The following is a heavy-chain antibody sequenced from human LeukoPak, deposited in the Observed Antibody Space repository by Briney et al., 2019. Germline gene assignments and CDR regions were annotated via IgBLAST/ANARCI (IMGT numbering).Heavy chain of an antibody. CDR3: AREFEGTASGAGY. D-gene: IGHD3-16*01. CDR1: GFIFSRYS. J-gene: IGHJ4*02. Sequence: PGGXXXXSCAASGFIFSRYSMNWVRQAPGKGLEWVASMSVGSGLIHYAESVRGRFTVSRDNAKNSLYLQMKSLRADDTAVYFCAREFEGTASGAGYWGQGTLVTVSS. CDR2: MSVGSGLI. V-gene: IGHV3-21*01.